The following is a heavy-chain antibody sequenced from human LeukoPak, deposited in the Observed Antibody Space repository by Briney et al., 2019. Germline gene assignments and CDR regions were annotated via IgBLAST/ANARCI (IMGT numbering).Heavy chain of an antibody. CDR2: ISGSGSTI. V-gene: IGHV3-11*04. CDR3: ARAGRRLFFLDS. Sequence: GGSLRLSCADSEFTIRDHYVSWIRQAPGKGLEWVSYISGSGSTIYYGDSVKGRFTISRDDAKKSVYLQMNSLRVEDTAVYYCARAGRRLFFLDSWGLGTLVTVSS. J-gene: IGHJ4*02. D-gene: IGHD3-3*01. CDR1: EFTIRDHY.